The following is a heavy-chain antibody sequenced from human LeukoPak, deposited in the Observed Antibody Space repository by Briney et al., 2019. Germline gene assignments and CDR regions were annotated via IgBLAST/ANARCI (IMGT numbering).Heavy chain of an antibody. V-gene: IGHV4-34*01. CDR3: ARDEERATEAYDF. CDR1: GGSFSGYY. CDR2: VNHSGST. D-gene: IGHD5-12*01. Sequence: SETLSLTCAVYGGSFSGYYWSWIRQPPGKGLEWIGEVNHSGSTDYNPSLKSRVTISVDTSKNQFSLKLSSVTAADTAVYYCARDEERATEAYDFRGQGTLVTVSS. J-gene: IGHJ4*02.